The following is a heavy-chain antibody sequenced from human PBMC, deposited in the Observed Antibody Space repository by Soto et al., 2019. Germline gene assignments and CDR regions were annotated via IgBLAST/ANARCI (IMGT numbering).Heavy chain of an antibody. D-gene: IGHD6-6*01. Sequence: QVQLQESGPGLVKPSQTLSLTCTVSGGSISSGGYYWSWIRQHPGKGLEWIGYIYYSGSTYYNPSLKSRVTIAVDTSKNQFSLKLSSVTAADTAVYYCARGVGIAARRIDYWGQGTLVTVSS. V-gene: IGHV4-31*03. CDR3: ARGVGIAARRIDY. CDR2: IYYSGST. CDR1: GGSISSGGYY. J-gene: IGHJ4*02.